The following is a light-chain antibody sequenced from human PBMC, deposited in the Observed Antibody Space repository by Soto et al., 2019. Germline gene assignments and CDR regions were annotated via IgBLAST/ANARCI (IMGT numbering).Light chain of an antibody. CDR1: SSNIGNNH. CDR2: DNN. J-gene: IGLJ2*01. V-gene: IGLV1-51*01. CDR3: GAWDTSFSLVV. Sequence: QSVLTQPPSVSAAPGQKVTISCSGSSSNIGNNHVSWYQQFPGTAPKLLNYDNNNRPSEIPDRFSGSKSGTSATLGITGLQTGDEADYYCGAWDTSFSLVVFGEGTKLTVL.